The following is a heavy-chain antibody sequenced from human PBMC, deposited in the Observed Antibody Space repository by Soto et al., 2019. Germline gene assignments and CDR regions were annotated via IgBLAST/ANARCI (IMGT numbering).Heavy chain of an antibody. CDR2: SNSDGSST. Sequence: GGSLRLSCAASGFTFSSYRMHWVRQAPGKGLVWVSRSNSDGSSTTYADSVNGRFTISRDNAKNTLYLQMNRLRDEDTAVYYCNRGRGVSSWHDAFDIWGQGTMVTVSS. V-gene: IGHV3-74*01. CDR1: GFTFSSYR. J-gene: IGHJ3*02. CDR3: NRGRGVSSWHDAFDI. D-gene: IGHD6-13*01.